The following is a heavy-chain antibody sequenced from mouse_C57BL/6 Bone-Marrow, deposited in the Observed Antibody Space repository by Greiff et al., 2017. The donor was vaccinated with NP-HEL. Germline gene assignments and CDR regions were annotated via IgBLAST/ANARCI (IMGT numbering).Heavy chain of an antibody. J-gene: IGHJ2*01. D-gene: IGHD2-3*01. V-gene: IGHV10-1*01. CDR1: GFSFNPYA. CDR2: IRGKSNNYAT. Sequence: EVQLQESGGGLVQPKGSLKLSCAASGFSFNPYARTWVRRAPGKGWEWVARIRGKSNNYATYYADSLKDRFTISRDDSESMLYLQMNNLKTEDTAMYYCVRQGYDGYYLDYWGQGTTLTVSS. CDR3: VRQGYDGYYLDY.